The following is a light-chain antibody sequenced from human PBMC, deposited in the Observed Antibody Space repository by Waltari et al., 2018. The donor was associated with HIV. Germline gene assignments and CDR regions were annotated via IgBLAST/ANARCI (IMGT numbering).Light chain of an antibody. CDR1: SSNIGAGYD. J-gene: IGLJ2*01. CDR3: QSYDSSLIAVV. CDR2: GNI. V-gene: IGLV1-40*01. Sequence: QSVLTQPPSVSGAPGQRVTISCTGSSSNIGAGYDVQWYQQLPGTAPKLLIYGNINRPEVGPDRFSGSKSGTSASLAISGLQAEDEADYYCQSYDSSLIAVVFGGGTKLTVL.